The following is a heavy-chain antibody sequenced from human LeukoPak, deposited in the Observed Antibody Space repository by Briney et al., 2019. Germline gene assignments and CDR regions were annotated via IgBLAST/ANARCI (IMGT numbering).Heavy chain of an antibody. J-gene: IGHJ4*02. CDR1: GFTFSSYD. CDR3: ARVGHYDSSGYFPLDS. D-gene: IGHD3-22*01. Sequence: GETLRLSCAVSGFTFSSYDMHWARQPPGKGLEWVGDISYDGSTKYYADPEKGRLTISRDNSKNTLYLQMNSRRAEDTAVYYCARVGHYDSSGYFPLDSWGQGTLVTVSS. CDR2: ISYDGSTK. V-gene: IGHV3-30*16.